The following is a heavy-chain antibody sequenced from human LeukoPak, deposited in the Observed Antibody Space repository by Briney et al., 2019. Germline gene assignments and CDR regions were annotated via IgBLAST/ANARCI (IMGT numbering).Heavy chain of an antibody. J-gene: IGHJ5*02. D-gene: IGHD6-19*01. V-gene: IGHV3-30*19. CDR1: GFTFSSYG. CDR3: AREDIAVAGTYFDP. CDR2: ISYDGSNK. Sequence: GGSLRLSCAASGFTFSSYGMHWVRQAPGKGLEWVAVISYDGSNKYYGDSVKGRFTISRDNSKNTLYLQMNSLRAEDTAVYYCAREDIAVAGTYFDPWGQGTLVTVSS.